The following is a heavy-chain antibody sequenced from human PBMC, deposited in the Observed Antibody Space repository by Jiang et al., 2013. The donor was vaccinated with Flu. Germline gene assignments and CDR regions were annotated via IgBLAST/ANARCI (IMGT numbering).Heavy chain of an antibody. CDR2: IYPGDSDT. J-gene: IGHJ4*02. V-gene: IGHV5-51*01. CDR3: ARHDSSNWYLVDY. D-gene: IGHD6-13*01. Sequence: QMPGKGLEWMGIIYPGDSDTRYSPSFQGQVTISADKSISTAYLQWSSLKSSDTAMYYCARHDSSNWYLVDYWGQGTLVTVSS.